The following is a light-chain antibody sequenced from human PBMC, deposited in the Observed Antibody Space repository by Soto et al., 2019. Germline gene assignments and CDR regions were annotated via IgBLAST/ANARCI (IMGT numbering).Light chain of an antibody. V-gene: IGLV2-14*01. CDR3: SSYTRSTPLI. Sequence: QSALTQPASVSGSPGQSITISCTGTSSDIGGYNYVSWYQQNPGKAPKLMIYNISNRPSGVSNRFSASKSGNTASLTISGLQAEDEADYYCSSYTRSTPLIFGGGTKLTVL. CDR1: SSDIGGYNY. J-gene: IGLJ2*01. CDR2: NIS.